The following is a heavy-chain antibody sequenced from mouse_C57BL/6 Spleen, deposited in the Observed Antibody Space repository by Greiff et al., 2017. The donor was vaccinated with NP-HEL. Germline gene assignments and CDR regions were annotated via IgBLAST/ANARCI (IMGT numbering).Heavy chain of an antibody. CDR3: ARGSYDYGPFDH. D-gene: IGHD2-4*01. Sequence: QVQLQQPGAELVRPGTSVKLSCKASGYTFTSYWMHWVKQRPGQGLEWIGVIDPSDSYTNYNQKFKGKATLTVDTSSSTAYMQLSSLTSEDSAVYYCARGSYDYGPFDHWGQGTTLTVSS. CDR1: GYTFTSYW. J-gene: IGHJ2*01. V-gene: IGHV1-59*01. CDR2: IDPSDSYT.